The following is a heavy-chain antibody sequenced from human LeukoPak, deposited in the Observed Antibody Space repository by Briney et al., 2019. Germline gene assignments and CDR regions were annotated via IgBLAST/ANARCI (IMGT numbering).Heavy chain of an antibody. CDR2: IYLGDSDT. D-gene: IGHD1-26*01. CDR1: RYSFTSSW. CDR3: ARHGVASGSSSDY. Sequence: GESLKISCKGARYSFTSSWIAWVRQMPGKGLEWMGIIYLGDSDTRYSPSFQGQVTISADKSISAAYLQWSSLKASDTAMYYCARHGVASGSSSDYWGQGTLVTVSS. V-gene: IGHV5-51*01. J-gene: IGHJ4*02.